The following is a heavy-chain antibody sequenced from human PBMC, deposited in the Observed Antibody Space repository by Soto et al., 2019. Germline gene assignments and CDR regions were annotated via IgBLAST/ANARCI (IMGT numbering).Heavy chain of an antibody. CDR3: AKNGQLPSYYYGMDV. CDR2: ISGYNGDT. Sequence: QGQLVQSGPEVKKPGASVKVSCKASGYTFTRYGISWVRQAPGQGLEWMGWISGYNGDTNYAQKVQGRVTMTIDTSTSTPNMELRSLTSDDTAIYYCAKNGQLPSYYYGMDVWGQGTTVTVSS. D-gene: IGHD1-1*01. J-gene: IGHJ6*02. CDR1: GYTFTRYG. V-gene: IGHV1-18*01.